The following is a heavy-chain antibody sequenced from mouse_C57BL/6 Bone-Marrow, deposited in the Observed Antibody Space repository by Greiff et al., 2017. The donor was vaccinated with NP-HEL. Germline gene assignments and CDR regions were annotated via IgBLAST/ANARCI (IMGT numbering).Heavy chain of an antibody. CDR2: INSDGGSN. J-gene: IGHJ3*01. Sequence: EVKLMESGGGLVQPGESLKLSCESNEYEFPSHDMSWVRKTPEKRLELVAAINSDGGSNYYPDTMERRFTISRDNTKKTLYLQMSSLSSEDAALYYCARASHGNPFAYWGQGTLVTVSA. V-gene: IGHV5-2*01. D-gene: IGHD2-1*01. CDR1: EYEFPSHD. CDR3: ARASHGNPFAY.